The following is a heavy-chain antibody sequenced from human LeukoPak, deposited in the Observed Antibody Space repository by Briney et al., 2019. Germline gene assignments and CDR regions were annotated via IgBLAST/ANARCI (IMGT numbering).Heavy chain of an antibody. CDR2: INAGNGDT. CDR1: GYTFTKYV. Sequence: PGPSVKASCKASGYTFTKYVVHWVRQAPGHRPEWMGWINAGNGDTKYSQNFQDRVTITRDTSANTAYMELSSLASEDTALYYCARDDCGDTCYPGGYWGQGTLVTVSS. D-gene: IGHD2-21*01. CDR3: ARDDCGDTCYPGGY. V-gene: IGHV1-3*01. J-gene: IGHJ4*02.